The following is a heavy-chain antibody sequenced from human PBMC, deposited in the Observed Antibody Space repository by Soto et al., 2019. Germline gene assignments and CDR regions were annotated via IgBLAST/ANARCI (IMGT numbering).Heavy chain of an antibody. J-gene: IGHJ4*02. CDR2: INPSGGTT. V-gene: IGHV1-46*01. CDR3: ARVRGGGSEYFVDS. Sequence: GASVKVSCKASGYTFTRYNVHWVRQAPGQGLEWMAIINPSGGTTYYVQKFEGRVTLTTDTSTSTVYMELSSLRSDDTAVYYCARVRGGGSEYFVDSWGQGTLVTGSS. CDR1: GYTFTRYN. D-gene: IGHD2-15*01.